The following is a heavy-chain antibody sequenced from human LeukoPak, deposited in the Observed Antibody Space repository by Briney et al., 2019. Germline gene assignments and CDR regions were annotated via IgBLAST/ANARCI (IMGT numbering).Heavy chain of an antibody. Sequence: SGTLALPCHVPGGSIRSSSYYRGWIRQPPGKGLGGIGSIYYSGSTYYNPSLKSRVTISVDTSKNQFSLKLSSVTAADTAVYYCARDYGDHTGAFDIWGQGTMVTVSS. CDR2: IYYSGST. V-gene: IGHV4-39*02. J-gene: IGHJ3*02. CDR3: ARDYGDHTGAFDI. CDR1: GGSIRSSSYY. D-gene: IGHD4-17*01.